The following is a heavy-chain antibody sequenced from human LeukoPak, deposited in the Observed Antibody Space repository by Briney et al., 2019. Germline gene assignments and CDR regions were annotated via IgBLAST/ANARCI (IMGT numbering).Heavy chain of an antibody. CDR2: IIDSGNSI. Sequence: GGSLRLSCGASGFTFSSYSFNWVRQAPGRGLEWVSTIIDSGNSIYYADSAEGRFTISRDNSKNTLYLQMNSLRAEDTAVYYCARDIPHYYYGMDVWGQGTTATVSS. V-gene: IGHV3-23*01. CDR1: GFTFSSYS. J-gene: IGHJ6*02. CDR3: ARDIPHYYYGMDV.